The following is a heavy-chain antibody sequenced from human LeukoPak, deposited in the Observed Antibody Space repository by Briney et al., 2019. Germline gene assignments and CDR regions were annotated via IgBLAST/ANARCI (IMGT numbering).Heavy chain of an antibody. D-gene: IGHD3-10*01. CDR1: GGSISSYY. J-gene: IGHJ5*02. V-gene: IGHV4-59*01. CDR3: ARDGAYYGSGSYSHWFDP. Sequence: SETLSLTFTVSGGSISSYYWSWIRQPPGKGLEWIGYIYYSGSTNYNPSLKSRVTISVDTSKNQFSLKLSSVTAADTAVYYCARDGAYYGSGSYSHWFDPWGQGTLVTVSS. CDR2: IYYSGST.